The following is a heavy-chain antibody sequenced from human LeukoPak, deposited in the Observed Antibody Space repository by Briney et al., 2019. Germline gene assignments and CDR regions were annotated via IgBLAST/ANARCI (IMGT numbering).Heavy chain of an antibody. D-gene: IGHD3-16*01. CDR2: INPSGGST. CDR1: GYTFTSYY. CDR3: AKDDNYIRFLS. Sequence: ASVKVSCKASGYTFTSYYMHWVRQAPGQGLEWMGIINPSGGSTSYAQKFQGRVTMTRDTSIITAYLDLSSLRSDDTAVYYCAKDDNYIRFLSWGQGTLVTVSS. V-gene: IGHV1-46*01. J-gene: IGHJ5*02.